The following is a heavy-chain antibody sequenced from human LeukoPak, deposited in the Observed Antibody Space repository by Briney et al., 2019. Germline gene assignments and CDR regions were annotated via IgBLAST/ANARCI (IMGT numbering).Heavy chain of an antibody. Sequence: SETLSLTCSVSGGSVSSGSYYWSWIRQPPGKGLEWIGYIYYSGSTNYNPSLKSRVTISVDTSKNQFSLKLSSVTAADTAVYYCARDRPQNWKRSSFDPRGPGTLVTVSS. V-gene: IGHV4-61*01. D-gene: IGHD1-1*01. CDR1: GGSVSSGSYY. CDR2: IYYSGST. J-gene: IGHJ5*02. CDR3: ARDRPQNWKRSSFDP.